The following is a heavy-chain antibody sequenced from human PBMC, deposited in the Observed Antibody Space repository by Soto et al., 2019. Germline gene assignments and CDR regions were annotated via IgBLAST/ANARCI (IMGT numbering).Heavy chain of an antibody. D-gene: IGHD2-21*01. J-gene: IGHJ4*02. CDR3: AKGSRETATCCGED. Sequence: GSLRLSCAASGFTFSSYAMSLVLHAPGKGLEWVSVISGSADSTNYADSVKGRFTSSRDNSKNTLYLQMNSLRVEDTAAYYCAKGSRETATCCGEDWGQGTLVTVSS. V-gene: IGHV3-23*01. CDR1: GFTFSSYA. CDR2: ISGSADST.